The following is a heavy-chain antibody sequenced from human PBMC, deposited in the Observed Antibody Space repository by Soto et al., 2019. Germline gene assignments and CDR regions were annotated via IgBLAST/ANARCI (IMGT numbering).Heavy chain of an antibody. Sequence: SETLSLTCTVSGGSISSSSYYWGWIRQPPGKGLEWIGSIYYSGSTYYNPSLKSRVTISVDTSKNQFSLKLSSVTAADTAVYYCARLRGYSSSWIETNYYYYYMDVWGKGTTVTVSS. CDR3: ARLRGYSSSWIETNYYYYYMDV. CDR2: IYYSGST. CDR1: GGSISSSSYY. J-gene: IGHJ6*03. D-gene: IGHD6-13*01. V-gene: IGHV4-39*01.